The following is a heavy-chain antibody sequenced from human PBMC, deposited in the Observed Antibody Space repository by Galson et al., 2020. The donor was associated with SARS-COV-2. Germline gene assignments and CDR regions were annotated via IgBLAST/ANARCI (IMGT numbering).Heavy chain of an antibody. CDR2: IYYSGCT. Sequence: SETLSLTCTVSGGSISSSSYYWGWIRQPPGKGLEWIGSIYYSGCTYYNPSLKSRVTISVDTSKNQFSLKLSSVTAADTAVYYCARVLYYYGSGSYPWFDPWGQGTLVTVSS. CDR1: GGSISSSSYY. J-gene: IGHJ5*02. CDR3: ARVLYYYGSGSYPWFDP. D-gene: IGHD3-10*01. V-gene: IGHV4-39*01.